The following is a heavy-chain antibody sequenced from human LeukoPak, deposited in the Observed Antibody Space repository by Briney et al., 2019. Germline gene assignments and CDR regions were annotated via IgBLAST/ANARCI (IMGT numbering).Heavy chain of an antibody. CDR3: ATYTHWVAGDV. D-gene: IGHD3-16*01. CDR1: GFTFSDSW. CDR2: MNQDGSAK. V-gene: IGHV3-7*01. Sequence: GGSLRLSCAASGFTFSDSWMSWVRQAPGKGLEWVANMNQDGSAKGYVDSVKGRFTVSRDNARNSLYLQMSSLRPEDTAVYYCATYTHWVAGDVWGQGTLVTVSS. J-gene: IGHJ4*02.